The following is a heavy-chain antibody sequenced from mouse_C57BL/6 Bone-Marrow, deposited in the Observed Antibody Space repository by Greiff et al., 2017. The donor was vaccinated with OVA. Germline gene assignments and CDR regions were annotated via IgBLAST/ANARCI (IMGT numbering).Heavy chain of an antibody. CDR1: GFTFSSYG. D-gene: IGHD2-3*01. CDR2: ISSGGSYT. CDR3: ARLYDGYYEGAMDY. J-gene: IGHJ4*01. V-gene: IGHV5-6*02. Sequence: DVKLQESGGDLVKPGGSLKLSCAASGFTFSSYGMSWVRQTPDKRLEWVATISSGGSYTYYPDSVKGRFTISRDNAKNTLYLQMSSLKSEDTAMYYCARLYDGYYEGAMDYWGQGTSVTVSS.